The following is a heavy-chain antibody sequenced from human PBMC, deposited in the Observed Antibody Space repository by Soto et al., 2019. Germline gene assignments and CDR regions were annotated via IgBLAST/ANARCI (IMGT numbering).Heavy chain of an antibody. CDR2: ISGSGGNT. CDR1: GFTFSTYA. CDR3: ARKWGDDYIHFDF. Sequence: EVQLLESGGALVQPGGSLRLSCAASGFTFSTYAMSWVRQAPGKGLQWVSTISGSGGNTYYADSVKGRFTISRDNSRNTLHLQMNSLRAEDTAVFYCARKWGDDYIHFDFWGRGTLVTVSS. D-gene: IGHD4-4*01. J-gene: IGHJ2*01. V-gene: IGHV3-23*01.